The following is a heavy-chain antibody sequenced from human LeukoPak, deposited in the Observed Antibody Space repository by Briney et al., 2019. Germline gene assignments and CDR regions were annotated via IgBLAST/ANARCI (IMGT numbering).Heavy chain of an antibody. CDR3: ARGGHYDILTGYYKALDY. CDR1: GGSISSYY. CDR2: IYYSGST. Sequence: SETLSLTCAVSGGSISSYYWSWIRQPPGKGLEWIGYIYYSGSTNYNPSLKSRVTISVDTSKNQFSLKLSSVTAADTAVYYCARGGHYDILTGYYKALDYWGQGTLVTVSS. D-gene: IGHD3-9*01. J-gene: IGHJ4*02. V-gene: IGHV4-59*01.